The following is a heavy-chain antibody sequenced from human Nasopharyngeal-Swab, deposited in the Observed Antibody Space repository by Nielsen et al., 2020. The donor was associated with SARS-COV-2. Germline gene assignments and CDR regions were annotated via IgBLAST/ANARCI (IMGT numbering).Heavy chain of an antibody. CDR2: INPSGGST. D-gene: IGHD3-22*01. CDR3: ARAEGYYYDSSGYYY. Sequence: ASVQVSCKASGYTFTSYYMHWVRQAPGQGLEWMGIINPSGGSTSYAQKFQGRVTMTRDTSTSTVYMELSSLRSEDTAVYYCARAEGYYYDSSGYYYWGQGTLVTVSS. J-gene: IGHJ4*02. V-gene: IGHV1-46*01. CDR1: GYTFTSYY.